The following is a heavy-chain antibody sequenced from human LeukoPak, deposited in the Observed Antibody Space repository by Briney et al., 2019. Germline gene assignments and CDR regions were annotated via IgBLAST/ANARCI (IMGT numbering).Heavy chain of an antibody. J-gene: IGHJ4*02. V-gene: IGHV3-15*01. Sequence: GGSLRLSCAASGFTFSSFALSWVRQAPGKGLEWVGRIKSKTDGGTTDYAAPVKGRFTISRDDSKNTLYLQMNSLKTEDTAVYYCSTTYYYDSSEGYWGQGTLVTVSS. D-gene: IGHD3-22*01. CDR2: IKSKTDGGTT. CDR1: GFTFSSFA. CDR3: STTYYYDSSEGY.